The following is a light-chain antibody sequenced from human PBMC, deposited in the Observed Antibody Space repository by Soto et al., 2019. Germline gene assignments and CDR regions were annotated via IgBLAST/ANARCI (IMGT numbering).Light chain of an antibody. CDR2: DAS. V-gene: IGKV1-5*01. J-gene: IGKJ2*01. CDR1: QSISNW. CDR3: QQYKSYSYT. Sequence: DIQMTQSPSILSASVGDRVTITCRASQSISNWLAWYQQKPGRAPKVLIYDASSLQSGVPSRFSGSGSGTEVTLTISSLQPDDIATYYCQQYKSYSYTFGQGTNLEI.